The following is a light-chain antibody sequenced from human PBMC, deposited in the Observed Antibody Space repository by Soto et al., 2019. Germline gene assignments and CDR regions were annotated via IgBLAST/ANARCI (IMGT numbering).Light chain of an antibody. J-gene: IGKJ5*01. CDR2: RAS. CDR1: QSVSSN. V-gene: IGKV3-15*01. CDR3: QQYNNWPPIT. Sequence: ETVMTHSPDTLSLSPGESATLSCRASQSVSSNLAWYQWRPGQAPRLLIYRASTRAPGIPARFSGSGSGTEFTLTISSLQSEDFTVYYCQQYNNWPPITFGQGTRLEIK.